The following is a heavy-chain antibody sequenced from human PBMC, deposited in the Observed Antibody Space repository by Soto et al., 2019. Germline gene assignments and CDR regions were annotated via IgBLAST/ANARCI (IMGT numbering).Heavy chain of an antibody. CDR1: GASISSGDHY. CDR3: ASYYDSSGPTYDF. CDR2: IYYSGTT. Sequence: ASETLSLTCTVSGASISSGDHYWSWIRQPPGKGLEWIGYIYYSGTTYYNPSLKSRLTISVDTTKNQFSLKLTSVTAADTAVYYCASYYDSSGPTYDFWGQGTLVTVSS. V-gene: IGHV4-30-4*01. D-gene: IGHD3-22*01. J-gene: IGHJ4*02.